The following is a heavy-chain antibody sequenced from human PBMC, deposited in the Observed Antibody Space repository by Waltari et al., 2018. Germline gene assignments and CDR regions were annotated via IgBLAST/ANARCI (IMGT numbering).Heavy chain of an antibody. CDR3: ARGQARAEGYVEYFDL. D-gene: IGHD5-12*01. CDR2: INTNTGNP. J-gene: IGHJ2*01. V-gene: IGHV7-4-1*02. Sequence: QGRLVQSGTAAKKPRATVKVYCQTPRYTFTRYAMNCARKAHGQGLEWVGWINTNTGNPTYAQGFTGRFVFSLDTSVSTAYLQISSLKAEDTAVYYCARGQARAEGYVEYFDLWGRGTLVTVSS. CDR1: RYTFTRYA.